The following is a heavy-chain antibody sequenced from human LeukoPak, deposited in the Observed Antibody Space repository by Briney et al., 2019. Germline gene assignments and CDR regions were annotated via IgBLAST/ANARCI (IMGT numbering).Heavy chain of an antibody. CDR1: GGSISSSSYY. CDR2: IYYSGST. V-gene: IGHV4-39*07. J-gene: IGHJ4*02. D-gene: IGHD2-15*01. Sequence: SETLSLTCTVSGGSISSSSYYWGWIRQPPGKGLEWIGSIYYSGSTYYNPSLKSRVTISVDTSKTQFSLKLSSVTAADTAVYYCARVPGYCSGGSCYRSAVDYWGQGTLVTVSS. CDR3: ARVPGYCSGGSCYRSAVDY.